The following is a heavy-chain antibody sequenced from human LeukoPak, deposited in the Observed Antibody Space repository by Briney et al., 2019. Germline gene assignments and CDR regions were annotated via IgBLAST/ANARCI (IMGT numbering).Heavy chain of an antibody. D-gene: IGHD3-22*01. Sequence: GGSLRLSCAASGFTFSSYEMNWVRHAPGKGLEWVSYISSSGSTIYYADSVKGRFTISRDNAKNSLYLQMNSLRAEDTAVYYCARGNYYDSSGYLDYWGQGTLVTVSS. V-gene: IGHV3-48*03. CDR3: ARGNYYDSSGYLDY. CDR2: ISSSGSTI. J-gene: IGHJ4*02. CDR1: GFTFSSYE.